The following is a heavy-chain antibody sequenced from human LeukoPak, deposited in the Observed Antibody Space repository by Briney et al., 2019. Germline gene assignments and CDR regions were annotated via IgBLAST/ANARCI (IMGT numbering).Heavy chain of an antibody. Sequence: PGGSLRLSCAASGFTFSSNGMNWVRQAPGKGLEWVSFISSSSSYIYYADSLKGRFTISRDNAKNSLYLQMNSLRVEDTAVYYCARAVVVGYNWFDPWGQGTLVTVSS. CDR3: ARAVVVGYNWFDP. CDR1: GFTFSSNG. V-gene: IGHV3-21*01. CDR2: ISSSSSYI. J-gene: IGHJ5*02. D-gene: IGHD2-15*01.